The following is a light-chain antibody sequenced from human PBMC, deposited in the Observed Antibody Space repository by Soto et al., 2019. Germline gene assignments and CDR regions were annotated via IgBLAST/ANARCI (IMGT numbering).Light chain of an antibody. CDR3: SSFTSSITYV. V-gene: IGLV2-14*01. Sequence: SARTQPGSVSGSPGQSVTISCTGTSSDVGGYNSVSWYRQDPGKAPKLMIYDVTNRPSGVSNRFSGSKSGNTASLTISGLQAEDEADYYCSSFTSSITYVFATGTKVTVL. J-gene: IGLJ1*01. CDR1: SSDVGGYNS. CDR2: DVT.